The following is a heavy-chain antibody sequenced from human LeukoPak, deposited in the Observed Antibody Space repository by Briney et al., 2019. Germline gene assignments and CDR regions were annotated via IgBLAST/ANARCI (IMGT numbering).Heavy chain of an antibody. CDR1: GFTFSSYA. J-gene: IGHJ3*02. CDR3: ASSAPKRWLQYSGAFDI. V-gene: IGHV3-11*01. Sequence: PGGSLRLSCAASGFTFSSYAMSWIRQAPGKGLEWVSYISSSGSTIYYADSVKGRFTISRDNAKNSLYLQMNSLRAEDTAVYYCASSAPKRWLQYSGAFDIWGQGTMVTVSS. D-gene: IGHD5-24*01. CDR2: ISSSGSTI.